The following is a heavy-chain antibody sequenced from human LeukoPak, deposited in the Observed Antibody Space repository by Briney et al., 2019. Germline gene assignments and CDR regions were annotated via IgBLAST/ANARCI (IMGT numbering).Heavy chain of an antibody. Sequence: PGGSLRLSCAASGFTFDDYAMHWVRQAPGKGLEWVSGISWNSGSIGYADSVKGRFTISRDNAKNSLYLQMNSLRAEDTALYYCAKGGWLQLADAFDIWGQGTMVTVPS. CDR2: ISWNSGSI. CDR1: GFTFDDYA. V-gene: IGHV3-9*01. J-gene: IGHJ3*02. CDR3: AKGGWLQLADAFDI. D-gene: IGHD5-24*01.